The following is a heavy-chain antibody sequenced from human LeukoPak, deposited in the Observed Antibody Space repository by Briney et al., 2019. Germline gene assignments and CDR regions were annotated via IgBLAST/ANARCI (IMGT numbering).Heavy chain of an antibody. CDR1: GFTFSSYA. CDR2: ISYDGSNK. CDR3: AKARVVVVAEWYFQH. V-gene: IGHV3-30*04. Sequence: GGSLRLSCAASGFTFSSYAMHWVRQAPGKGLEWVAVISYDGSNKYYADSVKGRFTISRDNSKNTLYLQMNSLRAEDTAVYYCAKARVVVVAEWYFQHWGQGTLVTVSS. D-gene: IGHD2-15*01. J-gene: IGHJ1*01.